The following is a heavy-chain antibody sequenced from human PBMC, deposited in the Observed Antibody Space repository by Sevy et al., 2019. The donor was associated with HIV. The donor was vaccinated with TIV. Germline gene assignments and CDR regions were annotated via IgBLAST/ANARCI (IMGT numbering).Heavy chain of an antibody. V-gene: IGHV3-74*01. D-gene: IGHD1-26*01. CDR3: IRGTSGTFGH. CDR2: INSDGSRT. CDR1: GFRLSSDW. Sequence: GGSLRLSCEVSGFRLSSDWMHWVRQAPGKGLVWVSRINSDGSRTNYADSVKGRFTISRDSAKNTLFLQMDSLRAEDTAMYYCIRGTSGTFGHWGQGTLVTVSS. J-gene: IGHJ4*02.